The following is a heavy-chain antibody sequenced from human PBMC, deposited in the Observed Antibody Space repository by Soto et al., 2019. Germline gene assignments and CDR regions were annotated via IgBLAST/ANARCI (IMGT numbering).Heavy chain of an antibody. D-gene: IGHD5-12*01. Sequence: SETLSLTCTVSGGSISSSSYYWGWIRQPPGKGLEWIGSIYYSGSTYYNPSLKSRVTISVDTSKNQFSLKLSSVTAADTAVYYCARDDIVDIVATISLLSYGMDVWGQGTTVTVSS. J-gene: IGHJ6*02. CDR3: ARDDIVDIVATISLLSYGMDV. V-gene: IGHV4-39*02. CDR2: IYYSGST. CDR1: GGSISSSSYY.